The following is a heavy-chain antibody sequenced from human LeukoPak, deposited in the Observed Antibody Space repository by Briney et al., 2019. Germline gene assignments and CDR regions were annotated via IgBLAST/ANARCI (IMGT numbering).Heavy chain of an antibody. D-gene: IGHD3-10*01. V-gene: IGHV1-46*01. Sequence: GASVKVSCKASGYTFTSYYMHWVRQAPGQGLEWMGIINPSGGSTSYAQKFQGRVTMTRDMSASTAYMELRSLRSDDTAVYYCARVKDYYGSGSYYPILLRYKNWFDPWGQGTLVTVSS. CDR1: GYTFTSYY. J-gene: IGHJ5*02. CDR3: ARVKDYYGSGSYYPILLRYKNWFDP. CDR2: INPSGGST.